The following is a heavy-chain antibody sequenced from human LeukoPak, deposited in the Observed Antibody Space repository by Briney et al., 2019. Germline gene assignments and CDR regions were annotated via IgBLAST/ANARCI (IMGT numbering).Heavy chain of an antibody. D-gene: IGHD3-10*01. CDR2: IYSGGSI. J-gene: IGHJ5*02. CDR1: GFTVSSNY. CDR3: ARVRMVRGVNWFDP. V-gene: IGHV3-53*01. Sequence: GGSLRLSCAASGFTVSSNYMSWVRQAPGKGLEWVSVIYSGGSIYYADSVKGRFTISRDNSKNTLYLQMNSLRAEDTAVYYCARVRMVRGVNWFDPWGQGTLVTVSS.